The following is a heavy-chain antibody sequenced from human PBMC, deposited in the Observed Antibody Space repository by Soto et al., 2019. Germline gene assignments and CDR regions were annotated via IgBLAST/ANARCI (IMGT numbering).Heavy chain of an antibody. CDR3: ARGGPYYDFWGGSRNYYYGMDV. CDR2: IYTSGST. J-gene: IGHJ6*02. D-gene: IGHD3-3*01. Sequence: PSETLSLTCTVSGGSISSYYWSWIRQPAGKGLEWIGRIYTSGSTNYNPSLKSRVTMSVDTSKNQFSLKLSSVTAADTAVYYCARGGPYYDFWGGSRNYYYGMDVWGQGTTVTVSS. V-gene: IGHV4-4*07. CDR1: GGSISSYY.